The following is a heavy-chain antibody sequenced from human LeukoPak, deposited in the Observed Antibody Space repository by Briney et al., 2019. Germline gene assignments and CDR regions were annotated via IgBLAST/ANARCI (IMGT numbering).Heavy chain of an antibody. CDR2: IKQDGSEK. V-gene: IGHV3-7*01. CDR3: ARPTYGDYVYFDY. Sequence: GGSLRLSCAASGFTFNTYWMSWVRQAPGKGLEWVANIKQDGSEKYYVDSVKGRFTISRDNAKNSLYLQMNSLRAEDTAVYFCARPTYGDYVYFDYWGQGTLVTVSS. J-gene: IGHJ4*02. CDR1: GFTFNTYW. D-gene: IGHD4-17*01.